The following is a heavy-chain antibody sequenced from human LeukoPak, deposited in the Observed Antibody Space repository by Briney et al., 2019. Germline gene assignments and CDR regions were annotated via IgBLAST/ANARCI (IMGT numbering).Heavy chain of an antibody. Sequence: GRSLRLSCAASGFTSSSYAMHWVRQAPGKGLEWVAVISHDGSNKYYADSVKGRFTISRGNSKNTLYLQMNSLRAEDTAVYYCARVQLGVGADGWGQGTLVTVSS. CDR1: GFTSSSYA. CDR2: ISHDGSNK. J-gene: IGHJ4*02. CDR3: ARVQLGVGADG. D-gene: IGHD1-26*01. V-gene: IGHV3-30-3*01.